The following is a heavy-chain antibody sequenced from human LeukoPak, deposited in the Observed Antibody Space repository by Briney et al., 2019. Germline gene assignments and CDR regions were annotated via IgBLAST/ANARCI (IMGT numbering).Heavy chain of an antibody. J-gene: IGHJ4*02. CDR1: GVSFSGYY. D-gene: IGHD3-10*01. CDR3: ARGGLWFGEYRVLYFDY. CDR2: INHSGST. Sequence: SESLSLTCAVYGVSFSGYYWSWMRQPPGKGLEWIGEINHSGSTNYNPSLKSRVTISVDTSKNQFSLKLSSVTAADTAVYYCARGGLWFGEYRVLYFDYWGQGTLVTVSS. V-gene: IGHV4-34*01.